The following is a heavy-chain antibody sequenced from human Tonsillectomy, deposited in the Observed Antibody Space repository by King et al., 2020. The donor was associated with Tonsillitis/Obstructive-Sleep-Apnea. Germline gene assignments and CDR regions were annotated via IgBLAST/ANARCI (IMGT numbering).Heavy chain of an antibody. CDR2: IYFSGST. V-gene: IGHV4-31*03. Sequence: QMQLQESGPGLVKPSQTLSLTCTVSGGSISSGGYYWSWIRQHPGESLEWIGYIYFSGSTYYNPSLKSRVTISVDTSKNQFSLKLSSVTAADTAVYYCARVSPYYYDSSGYYDYWGQGTLVTVSS. D-gene: IGHD3-22*01. CDR1: GGSISSGGYY. J-gene: IGHJ4*02. CDR3: ARVSPYYYDSSGYYDY.